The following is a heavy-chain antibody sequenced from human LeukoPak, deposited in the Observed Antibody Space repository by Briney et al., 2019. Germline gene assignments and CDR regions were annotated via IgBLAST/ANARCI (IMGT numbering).Heavy chain of an antibody. D-gene: IGHD3-22*01. CDR3: ARDLEDSSPFGAFDM. V-gene: IGHV3-74*01. Sequence: GGSLRLSCAASGFTFSSYWMQWVRQAPGKGLVWVSRINSDGSATNYADSVKGRLTISRDNSKNTLYLQVNSLRAEDTAVYYCARDLEDSSPFGAFDMWGQGTMVTVSS. CDR2: INSDGSAT. J-gene: IGHJ3*02. CDR1: GFTFSSYW.